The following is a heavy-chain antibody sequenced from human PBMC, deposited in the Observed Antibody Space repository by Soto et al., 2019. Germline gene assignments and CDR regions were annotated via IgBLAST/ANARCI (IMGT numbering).Heavy chain of an antibody. D-gene: IGHD3-9*01. CDR1: GFTFNTHI. Sequence: GGSLRLSCAASGFTFNTHILSWVRQAPGKGLEWVSSIGSTGSSIFYADSVKGRFTISRDNVKGSLYLQMTSLRVEDTAVYYCASSFDWLLYFGGATYNWGQGTLVTVSS. CDR3: ASSFDWLLYFGGATYN. V-gene: IGHV3-21*01. J-gene: IGHJ4*02. CDR2: IGSTGSSI.